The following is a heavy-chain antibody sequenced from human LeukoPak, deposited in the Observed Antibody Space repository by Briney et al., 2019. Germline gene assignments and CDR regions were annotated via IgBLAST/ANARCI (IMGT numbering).Heavy chain of an antibody. D-gene: IGHD4-17*01. Sequence: GGSLRLSCAAPGFTFGNYAMAWVRQAPGKGLEWVSSISGSGGRTYYAASVKGRFTISRDKSKNTVYLQMNSLRADGSYMYDFAKVCGDHAKLVYWGQGTRVTVSS. V-gene: IGHV3-23*01. CDR2: ISGSGGRT. J-gene: IGHJ4*02. CDR1: GFTFGNYA. CDR3: AKVCGDHAKLVY.